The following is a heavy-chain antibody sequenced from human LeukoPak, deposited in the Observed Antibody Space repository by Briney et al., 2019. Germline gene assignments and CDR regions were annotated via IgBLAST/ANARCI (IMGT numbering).Heavy chain of an antibody. V-gene: IGHV4-30-2*01. J-gene: IGHJ4*02. CDR1: GGSISSGGYS. D-gene: IGHD5-12*01. CDR2: IYHSGST. Sequence: SETLSLTCAVSGGSISSGGYSWSWIRQPPGKGLEWIGYIYHSGSTYYNPSLKSRVTISVDTSKNQFSLKLSSVTAADTAVYYCARESRLRPYYFDYWGQGTLVTVSS. CDR3: ARESRLRPYYFDY.